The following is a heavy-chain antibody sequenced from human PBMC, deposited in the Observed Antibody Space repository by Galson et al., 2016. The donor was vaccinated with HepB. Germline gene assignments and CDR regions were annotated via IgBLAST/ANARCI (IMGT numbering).Heavy chain of an antibody. D-gene: IGHD3-10*01. Sequence: SLRLSCAASGFTFSTYGMHWVRQAPGKGLEWVALIWYDGTNIYYADSVKGRFTISRDNSKNTLYLQMNSLRAEDTAVYYCARDAGVRGPPNYYYYMDVWGKGTTVTVSS. CDR1: GFTFSTYG. CDR2: IWYDGTNI. CDR3: ARDAGVRGPPNYYYYMDV. J-gene: IGHJ6*03. V-gene: IGHV3-33*01.